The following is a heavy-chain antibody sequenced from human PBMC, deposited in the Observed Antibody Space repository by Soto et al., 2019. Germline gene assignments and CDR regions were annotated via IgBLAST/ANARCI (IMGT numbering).Heavy chain of an antibody. D-gene: IGHD4-4*01. CDR3: ARDYSNYIDYYYGMDV. V-gene: IGHV5-51*01. J-gene: IGHJ6*02. Sequence: GESLKISCKGSGYSFTSYWIGWVRQMPGKGLEWMGIIYPGDSDTRYSPSFQGQVTISADKSISTAYPQWSSLKASDTATYYCARDYSNYIDYYYGMDVWGQGTTVTVSS. CDR1: GYSFTSYW. CDR2: IYPGDSDT.